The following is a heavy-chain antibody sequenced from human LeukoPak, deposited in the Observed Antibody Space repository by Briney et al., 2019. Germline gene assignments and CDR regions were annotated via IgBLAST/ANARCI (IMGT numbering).Heavy chain of an antibody. CDR3: AVGNMGIAGDY. D-gene: IGHD6-13*01. J-gene: IGHJ4*02. Sequence: GASVKVSCKASGYTFTDHYIHWVQQAPGKGLEWVGRVDPEEGEAISAQKFQGRVTISADTSTDTAYLELSSLRSEDTAVYYCAVGNMGIAGDYWGQGTLVTVSS. V-gene: IGHV1-69-2*01. CDR1: GYTFTDHY. CDR2: VDPEEGEA.